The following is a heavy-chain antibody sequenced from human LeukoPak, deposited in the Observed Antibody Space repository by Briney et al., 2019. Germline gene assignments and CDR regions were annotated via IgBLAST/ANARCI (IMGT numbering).Heavy chain of an antibody. Sequence: KPSGTLPLTCGVSGGSISSTNWWTWVRQPPGGGLEWIGEVHLSGRTHYNPSLESRVTMSVDMSENHISLKLTSVTAADTAVYYCAREGGFYRPLDYSGQGTLVIVSS. D-gene: IGHD2/OR15-2a*01. CDR3: AREGGFYRPLDY. V-gene: IGHV4-4*02. J-gene: IGHJ4*02. CDR1: GGSISSTNW. CDR2: VHLSGRT.